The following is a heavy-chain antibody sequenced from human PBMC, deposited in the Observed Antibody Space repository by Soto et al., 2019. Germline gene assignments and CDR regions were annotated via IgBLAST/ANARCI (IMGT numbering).Heavy chain of an antibody. V-gene: IGHV1-46*01. CDR2: INPSGGST. J-gene: IGHJ3*02. CDR1: GYTFTSYY. Sequence: ASVKVSCKASGYTFTSYYMHWVRQAPGQGLEWMGIINPSGGSTSYAQKFQGRVTMTRDTSTSTVYMGLSSLRSEDTAVYYCARDPSYSSGEGGAFDIWGKGKMVTVSS. CDR3: ARDPSYSSGEGGAFDI. D-gene: IGHD6-19*01.